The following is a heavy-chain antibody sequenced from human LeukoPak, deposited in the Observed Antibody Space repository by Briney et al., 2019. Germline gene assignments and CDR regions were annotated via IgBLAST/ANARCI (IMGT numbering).Heavy chain of an antibody. CDR1: GYTFTSYD. CDR3: ASAITGTKFHTYYYYMDV. CDR2: MNPNSGNT. Sequence: ASVKVSCKASGYTFTSYDINWVRQATGQGLEWMGWMNPNSGNTGYAQKFQGRVTITRNTSISTAYMELSSLRSEDTAVYYCASAITGTKFHTYYYYMDVWGKGTTVTVSS. D-gene: IGHD1-7*01. J-gene: IGHJ6*03. V-gene: IGHV1-8*03.